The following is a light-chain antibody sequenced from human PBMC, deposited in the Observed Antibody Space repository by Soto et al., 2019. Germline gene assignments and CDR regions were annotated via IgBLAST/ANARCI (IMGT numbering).Light chain of an antibody. CDR2: KAS. CDR3: QQYSSYSWLS. V-gene: IGKV1-5*03. J-gene: IGKJ4*01. Sequence: DIQLTQSPSTLSASVGDRVTITCRASQSIKTWLAWYQQKPGEAPKLLIYKASTLRSGVPSRFSGSASGTEFTLTINSLQPDDFAMYYCQQYSSYSWLSFGGGTKV. CDR1: QSIKTW.